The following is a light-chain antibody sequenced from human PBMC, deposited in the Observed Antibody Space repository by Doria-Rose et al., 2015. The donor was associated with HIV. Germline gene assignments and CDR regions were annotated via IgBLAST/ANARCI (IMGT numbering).Light chain of an antibody. CDR3: QQYGTSRGT. CDR1: QRVKSSY. Sequence: LTQSPGTLSLSPGERATLSCRASQRVKSSYLAWYQQKPGQAPRLLIYDASTRATGIPDRFSGSGSGTDSTLTTSRLEPEDVAVYYCQQYGTSRGTFGQGTRLEIK. CDR2: DAS. V-gene: IGKV3-20*01. J-gene: IGKJ5*01.